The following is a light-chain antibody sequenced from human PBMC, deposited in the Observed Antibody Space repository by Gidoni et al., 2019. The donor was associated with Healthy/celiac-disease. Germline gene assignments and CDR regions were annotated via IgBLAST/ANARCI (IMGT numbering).Light chain of an antibody. CDR1: QSVLYSSNHKNY. J-gene: IGKJ1*01. CDR2: WAS. Sequence: DIVMTQSPDSLAVSLGERDTINCKSSQSVLYSSNHKNYLAWYQQKPGQPPKLLIYWASTRESGVPDRFSGSGSGTDFTLTISSLQAEDVAVYYCQQYYSTPVTFGQGTKVEIK. V-gene: IGKV4-1*01. CDR3: QQYYSTPVT.